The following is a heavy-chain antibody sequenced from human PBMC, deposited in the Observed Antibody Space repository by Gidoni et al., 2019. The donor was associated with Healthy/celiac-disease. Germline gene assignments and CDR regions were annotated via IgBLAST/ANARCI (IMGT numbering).Heavy chain of an antibody. J-gene: IGHJ5*02. CDR3: ARGGYCSGGSCGWFDP. CDR2: INHSGST. Sequence: QVQLQQWGAGLLTPSATLSLTCAVYGGSFSGYYWSWIRQPPGKGLEWIGEINHSGSTNYNPSLKSRVTISVDTSKNQFSLKLSSVTAADTAVYYCARGGYCSGGSCGWFDPWGQGTLVTVSS. D-gene: IGHD2-15*01. V-gene: IGHV4-34*01. CDR1: GGSFSGYY.